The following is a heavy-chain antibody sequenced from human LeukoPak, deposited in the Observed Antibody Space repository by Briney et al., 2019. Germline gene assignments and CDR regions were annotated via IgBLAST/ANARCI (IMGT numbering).Heavy chain of an antibody. J-gene: IGHJ3*02. CDR3: AKNTRYYDSGSSLPDDAFDI. D-gene: IGHD3-10*01. Sequence: PGGSLRLSCAASGFTFSNYAMSWVRQAPGKGLEWVSGISGSGGRTYYADSVKGRFTISRDISKNTLYVQMNSLRAEDTAVYYCAKNTRYYDSGSSLPDDAFDIWGQGTMVAVSS. CDR2: ISGSGGRT. CDR1: GFTFSNYA. V-gene: IGHV3-23*01.